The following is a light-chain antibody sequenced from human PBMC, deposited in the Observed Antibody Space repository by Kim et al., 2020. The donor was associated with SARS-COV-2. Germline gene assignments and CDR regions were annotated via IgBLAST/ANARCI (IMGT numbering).Light chain of an antibody. CDR3: QVWDSSSDHWV. Sequence: APGKTARITCGGNNIGSKSVHWYQQKPGQAPVLVIYYDSDRPSGIPERFSGSNSGNTATLTISRVEAGDEADYYCQVWDSSSDHWVFGGGTKVPS. V-gene: IGLV3-21*04. CDR2: YDS. J-gene: IGLJ3*02. CDR1: NIGSKS.